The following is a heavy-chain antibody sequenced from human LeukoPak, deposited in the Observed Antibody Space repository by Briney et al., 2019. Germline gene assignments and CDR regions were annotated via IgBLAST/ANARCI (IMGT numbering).Heavy chain of an antibody. D-gene: IGHD3-9*01. Sequence: PSETLSLTCTVSGGSISSGSYYWSWIRQPAGKGLEWIGRIYTSGSTNYDPPLKSRVTISVDTSKNQFSLKLSSVTAADTAVYYCARQEASSDILIDYWGQGTLVTVSS. V-gene: IGHV4-61*02. J-gene: IGHJ4*02. CDR3: ARQEASSDILIDY. CDR1: GGSISSGSYY. CDR2: IYTSGST.